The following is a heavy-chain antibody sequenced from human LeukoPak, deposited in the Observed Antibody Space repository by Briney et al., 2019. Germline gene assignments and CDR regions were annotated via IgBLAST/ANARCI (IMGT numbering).Heavy chain of an antibody. D-gene: IGHD1-1*01. Sequence: GGSLRLSCAASGFTFSSYAMSWVRQAPGRGLEWVSAISGSGGSTYYADSVKGRFTISRDNSKNTLYPQMNSLRAEDTAVYYCAKSRERQSVYWGQGTLVTVSS. V-gene: IGHV3-23*01. CDR3: AKSRERQSVY. CDR2: ISGSGGST. J-gene: IGHJ4*02. CDR1: GFTFSSYA.